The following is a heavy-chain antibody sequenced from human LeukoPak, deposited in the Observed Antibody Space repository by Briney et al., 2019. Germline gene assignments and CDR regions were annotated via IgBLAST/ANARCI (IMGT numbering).Heavy chain of an antibody. J-gene: IGHJ4*02. D-gene: IGHD3-22*01. V-gene: IGHV3-11*01. CDR1: GFTFSDYY. Sequence: GGSLRLSCAASGFTFSDYYMSWIRQAPGKGLEWVSYISSSGSTIYYADSVKGRFTISRDNAKNSLYLQMNSLRAEDTAVYYCARDGAWDYYDSNGYYIFDYWGQGTLVTVSS. CDR3: ARDGAWDYYDSNGYYIFDY. CDR2: ISSSGSTI.